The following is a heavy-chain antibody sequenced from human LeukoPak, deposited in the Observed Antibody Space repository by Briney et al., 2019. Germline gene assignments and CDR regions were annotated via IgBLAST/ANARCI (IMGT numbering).Heavy chain of an antibody. Sequence: DSVKVSCKASGYTFTSYAMHWVRQAPGQRLEWMGWINAGNGNTKYSQKFQGRVTITRDTSASTAYMELSSLRSEDTAVYYCARDGFSGSYGWFDPWGQGTLVTVSS. J-gene: IGHJ5*02. CDR1: GYTFTSYA. CDR2: INAGNGNT. D-gene: IGHD1-26*01. V-gene: IGHV1-3*01. CDR3: ARDGFSGSYGWFDP.